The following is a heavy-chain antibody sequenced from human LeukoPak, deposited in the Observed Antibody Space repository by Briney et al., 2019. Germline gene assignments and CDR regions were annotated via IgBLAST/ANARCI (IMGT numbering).Heavy chain of an antibody. D-gene: IGHD3-9*01. CDR3: ARRRRKTYYDILTTRAGLSNAFDI. V-gene: IGHV4-61*05. CDR2: VYYSGST. Sequence: PSETLSLTRAVSGASISGSGYYLGWLRQSPGKGLEWIGYVYYSGSTNYNPSLKSRVTISVDTSKNQFSLKLSSVTAADTAVYYCARRRRKTYYDILTTRAGLSNAFDIWGQGTMVTVSS. CDR1: GASISGSGYY. J-gene: IGHJ3*02.